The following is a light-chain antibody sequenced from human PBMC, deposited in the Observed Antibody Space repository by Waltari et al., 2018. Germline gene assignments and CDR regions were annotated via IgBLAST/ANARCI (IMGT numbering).Light chain of an antibody. CDR1: SSDVGAYHY. Sequence: QSALPQPASVSGSPGQSITISCTGPSSDVGAYHYVSCYQQHPGKVPKLIIYDVSHRPSGVSFRFSGSKSDNTASLTISGLQAEDEADYYCISYTTSDTMIFGGGTKLTVL. CDR2: DVS. V-gene: IGLV2-14*03. J-gene: IGLJ2*01. CDR3: ISYTTSDTMI.